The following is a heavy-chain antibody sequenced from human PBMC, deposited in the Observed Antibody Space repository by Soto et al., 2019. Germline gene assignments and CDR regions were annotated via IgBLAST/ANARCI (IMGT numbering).Heavy chain of an antibody. CDR1: GFTFSGSA. CDR3: TRPDYGDYHPDY. V-gene: IGHV3-73*02. D-gene: IGHD4-17*01. Sequence: EVQLVESGGGLVQPGGSLKLSCAASGFTFSGSAMHWVRQASGKGLEWVGRIRSKANSYATAYAASVKGRFTISRDDSKNTAYLQMNSLKTEDTAVYYCTRPDYGDYHPDYWGQGTLVTVSS. J-gene: IGHJ4*02. CDR2: IRSKANSYAT.